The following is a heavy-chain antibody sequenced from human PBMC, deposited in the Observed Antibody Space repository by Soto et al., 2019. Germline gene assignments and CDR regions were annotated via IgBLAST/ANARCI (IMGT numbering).Heavy chain of an antibody. CDR3: ARNNYYDILTGFDY. Sequence: QVQLQESGPGLVKPSETLSLTCTVSGGSISSYYWSWIRQPPGKGLEWIGYIYYSGSTNYNPSLKGRVTISVDTSKNQFSLKLSSVTAADTAVYYCARNNYYDILTGFDYWGQGTLVTVSS. CDR2: IYYSGST. V-gene: IGHV4-59*08. J-gene: IGHJ4*02. CDR1: GGSISSYY. D-gene: IGHD3-9*01.